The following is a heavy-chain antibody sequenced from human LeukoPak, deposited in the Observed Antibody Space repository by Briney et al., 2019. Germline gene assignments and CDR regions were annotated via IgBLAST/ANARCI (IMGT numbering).Heavy chain of an antibody. D-gene: IGHD1-7*01. V-gene: IGHV4-34*01. CDR1: GGSFSGYY. CDR3: ARREGNYVPFDY. Sequence: PSETLSLTCAVYGGSFSGYYWSWIRQPPGKGLEWIGEINHSGSTNYNPSFKSRVTISVDRSKNQFSLKLSSVTAADTAVYYCARREGNYVPFDYWGQGTLVTVSS. J-gene: IGHJ4*02. CDR2: INHSGST.